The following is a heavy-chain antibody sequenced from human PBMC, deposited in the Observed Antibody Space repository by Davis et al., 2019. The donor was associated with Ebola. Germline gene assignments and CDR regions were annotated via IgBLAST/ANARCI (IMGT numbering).Heavy chain of an antibody. CDR1: GGSISRGGSY. CDR3: ARGPASYYYYMDV. V-gene: IGHV4-31*03. Sequence: PSETLSLTCTVSGGSISRGGSYWNWVRQVPGKGLEWIGYIYYSGSTYYKPSLKSRVTISVDTSKNQFSLKLSSVTAADTAVYYCARGPASYYYYMDVWGKGTTVTVSS. CDR2: IYYSGST. J-gene: IGHJ6*03.